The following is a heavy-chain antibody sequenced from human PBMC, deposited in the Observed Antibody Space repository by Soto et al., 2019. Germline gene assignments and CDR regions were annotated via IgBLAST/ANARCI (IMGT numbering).Heavy chain of an antibody. CDR1: GGSISSYY. CDR2: IYDSGST. Sequence: SETLSLTCTVSGGSISSYYWSWIRQPPGKGLEWIGYIYDSGSTNYNPSLKSRVAISVDTSKNQFSLKLSSVTAADTAVYYCARHIGGRNILTGYPYYFDYWGQGTLVTVSS. J-gene: IGHJ4*02. D-gene: IGHD3-9*01. CDR3: ARHIGGRNILTGYPYYFDY. V-gene: IGHV4-59*08.